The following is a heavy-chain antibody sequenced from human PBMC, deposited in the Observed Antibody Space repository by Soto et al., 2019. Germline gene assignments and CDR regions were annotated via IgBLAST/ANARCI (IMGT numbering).Heavy chain of an antibody. Sequence: QVQLQESGPGLVKPSQTLSLTCTVSGGSISSGDYYWSWIRQPPGKGLEWIGYIYYSGRTYYNPSLTSRVTISVDTSKNQFSLKLSSVTAADTAVYYCAREGGIVGATTVDYWGQGTLVTVSS. D-gene: IGHD1-26*01. CDR1: GGSISSGDYY. CDR3: AREGGIVGATTVDY. V-gene: IGHV4-30-4*01. CDR2: IYYSGRT. J-gene: IGHJ4*02.